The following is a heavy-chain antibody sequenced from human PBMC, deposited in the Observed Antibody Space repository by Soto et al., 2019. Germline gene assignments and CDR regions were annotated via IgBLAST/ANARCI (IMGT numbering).Heavy chain of an antibody. CDR1: GGSFSGYY. Sequence: ETLSLTCAVYGGSFSGYYWSWIRQPPGKGLEWIGEINHSGSTNYNPSLKSRVTISVDTSKNQFSLKLSSVTAADTAVYYCARGVVGATTANWFDPWGQGTLVTVSS. D-gene: IGHD1-26*01. J-gene: IGHJ5*02. CDR2: INHSGST. CDR3: ARGVVGATTANWFDP. V-gene: IGHV4-34*01.